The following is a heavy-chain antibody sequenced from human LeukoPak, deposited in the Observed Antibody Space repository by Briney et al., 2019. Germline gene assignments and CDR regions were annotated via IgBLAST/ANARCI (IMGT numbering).Heavy chain of an antibody. J-gene: IGHJ6*03. CDR1: GFTVSTNY. CDR2: IYSGGST. D-gene: IGHD1-14*01. CDR3: ARDSNGIVGNHHYYYMDV. V-gene: IGHV3-66*01. Sequence: GGSLRLSCAASGFTVSTNYMSWVRQAPGKGLEWVSVIYSGGSTYYADSVKGRFTISRDNAKNSLYLQMNSLRAEDTAVYYCARDSNGIVGNHHYYYMDVWGKGTTVTVSS.